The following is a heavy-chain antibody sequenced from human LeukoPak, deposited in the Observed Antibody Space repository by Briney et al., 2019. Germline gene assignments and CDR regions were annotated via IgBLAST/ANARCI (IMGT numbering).Heavy chain of an antibody. J-gene: IGHJ4*02. CDR1: GYTFTGYA. CDR3: ARGSTSDWPLDH. D-gene: IGHD2-2*01. Sequence: ASVKVSFTASGYTFTGYAMHWVRQAPGQRLEWMGWIDAGNGDTRYSQKFQGRVTITRDTSASTAYIELRSLRSEDTAMYYCARGSTSDWPLDHWGQETLVTISS. V-gene: IGHV1-3*01. CDR2: IDAGNGDT.